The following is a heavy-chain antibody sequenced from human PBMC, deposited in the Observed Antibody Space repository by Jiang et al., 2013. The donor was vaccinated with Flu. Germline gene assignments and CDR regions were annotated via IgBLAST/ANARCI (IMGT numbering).Heavy chain of an antibody. V-gene: IGHV6-1*01. CDR2: TYYRSKWYN. CDR1: VSSNSAA. D-gene: IGHD2-2*01. CDR3: ARVPHYQLPEVPFDY. Sequence: VSSNSAAWNWIRQSPSRGLRVAGRTYYRSKWYNDYAVSVKSRITINPDTSKNQFSLQLNSVTPEDTAVYYCARVPHYQLPEVPFDYWGQGTLVTVSS. J-gene: IGHJ4*02.